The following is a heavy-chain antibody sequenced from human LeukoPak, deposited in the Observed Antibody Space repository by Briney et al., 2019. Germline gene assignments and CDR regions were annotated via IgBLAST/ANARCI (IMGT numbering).Heavy chain of an antibody. Sequence: GGSLRLSCAASGFIFSNYEMNWVRQAPGKGLEWVSYISSSGSTIYYADSVRGRFTISRDNAKNSLYLQMNSLRAEDTAVYYCARTYSSSRGYYYMDVWGKGTTVTISS. D-gene: IGHD6-13*01. CDR1: GFIFSNYE. CDR2: ISSSGSTI. CDR3: ARTYSSSRGYYYMDV. V-gene: IGHV3-48*03. J-gene: IGHJ6*03.